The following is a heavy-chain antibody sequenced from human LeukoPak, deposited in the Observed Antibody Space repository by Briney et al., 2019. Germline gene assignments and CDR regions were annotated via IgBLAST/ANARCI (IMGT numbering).Heavy chain of an antibody. Sequence: GSSVKVSCKASGGTFSSYAISWVRQAPGQGLEWMGGIIPIFGTANYAQKFQGRVTITADKSTSTACMELSSLRSEDTAVYYCARDRGYGDYLLFDYWGQGTLVTVSS. V-gene: IGHV1-69*06. CDR3: ARDRGYGDYLLFDY. CDR1: GGTFSSYA. D-gene: IGHD4-17*01. J-gene: IGHJ4*02. CDR2: IIPIFGTA.